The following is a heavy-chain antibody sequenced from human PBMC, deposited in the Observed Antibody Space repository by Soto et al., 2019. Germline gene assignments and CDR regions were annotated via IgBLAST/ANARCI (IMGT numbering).Heavy chain of an antibody. Sequence: RLSCSASGFTFNRYAMSWVRQAPGKGLEWVSAIIDDGGRAYYADSVKGRFTISRDNFKNTLSLQMNSLRAEDTAVYYCAKDKMEQWLVGGYFDYWGQGTQVTVSS. CDR3: AKDKMEQWLVGGYFDY. CDR2: IIDDGGRA. V-gene: IGHV3-23*01. D-gene: IGHD6-19*01. J-gene: IGHJ4*02. CDR1: GFTFNRYA.